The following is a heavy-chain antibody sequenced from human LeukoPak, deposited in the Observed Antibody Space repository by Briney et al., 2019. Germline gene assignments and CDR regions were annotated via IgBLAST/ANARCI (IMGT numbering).Heavy chain of an antibody. CDR3: ARGFQYYYDSSGYYYPFDY. J-gene: IGHJ4*02. CDR2: INHSGST. V-gene: IGHV4-34*01. D-gene: IGHD3-22*01. CDR1: GGSFSGYY. Sequence: SETLSLTCAVYGGSFSGYYWSWIRQPPGKGLEWIGEINHSGSTNYNPPLKRRVTISVDTSKNQFSLKLSSVTAADTAVYYCARGFQYYYDSSGYYYPFDYWGQGTLVTVSS.